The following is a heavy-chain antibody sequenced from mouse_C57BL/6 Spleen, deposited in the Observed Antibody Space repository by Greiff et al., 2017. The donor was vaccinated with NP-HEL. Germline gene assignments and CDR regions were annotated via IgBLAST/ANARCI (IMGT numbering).Heavy chain of an antibody. V-gene: IGHV1-42*01. Sequence: EVQLQESGPELVKPGASVKISCKASGYSFTGYYMNWVKQSPEKSLEWIGEINPSTGGTTYNQKFKAKATLTVDKSSSTAYMQLSSLTSEDSAVYFCARWDYGSSYFDYWGQGTTLTVSS. CDR2: INPSTGGT. CDR1: GYSFTGYY. D-gene: IGHD1-1*01. CDR3: ARWDYGSSYFDY. J-gene: IGHJ2*01.